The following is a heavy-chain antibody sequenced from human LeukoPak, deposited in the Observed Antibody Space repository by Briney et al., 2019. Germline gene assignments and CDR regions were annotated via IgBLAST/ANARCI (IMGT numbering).Heavy chain of an antibody. CDR1: GGSISSGDYF. Sequence: SQTLSLTCTVSGGSISSGDYFWGWLRQHPGKGLEWIGYIYYSGSTYYNPSLKSRVTISVDTSKNQFSLMLNSVTAADTAMYYCARCGTGRWFDPWSQGTLVTVSS. D-gene: IGHD3-10*01. CDR2: IYYSGST. V-gene: IGHV4-31*03. CDR3: ARCGTGRWFDP. J-gene: IGHJ5*02.